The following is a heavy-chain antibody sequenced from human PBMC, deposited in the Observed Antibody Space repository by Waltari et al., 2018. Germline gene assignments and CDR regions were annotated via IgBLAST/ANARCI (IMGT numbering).Heavy chain of an antibody. D-gene: IGHD4-17*01. CDR3: ATHGDYAYFDY. CDR2: CDPEDGET. J-gene: IGHJ4*02. V-gene: IGHV1-24*01. Sequence: QVQLVQSGAEVKKPGASVKVSCKVSGYTLTELSMHWVREAPGKGVEWMGGCDPEDGETIDAQKVQGRGTMTEDTSTDTAYMELSSLRSEDTAVYYCATHGDYAYFDYWGQGTLVTVSS. CDR1: GYTLTELS.